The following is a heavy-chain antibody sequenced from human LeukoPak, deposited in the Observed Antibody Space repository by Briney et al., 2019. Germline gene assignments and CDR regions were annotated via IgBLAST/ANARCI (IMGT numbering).Heavy chain of an antibody. D-gene: IGHD6-13*01. Sequence: PSETLSLTCAVYGGSFSGYYWSWIRQPPGKGLEWIGEINHSGSTNYNPSLKSRVTISVDTSKNQFSLKLSSVTAADTAVCYCARKPGIAAAGTFNWFDPWGQGTLATVSS. J-gene: IGHJ5*02. V-gene: IGHV4-34*01. CDR2: INHSGST. CDR1: GGSFSGYY. CDR3: ARKPGIAAAGTFNWFDP.